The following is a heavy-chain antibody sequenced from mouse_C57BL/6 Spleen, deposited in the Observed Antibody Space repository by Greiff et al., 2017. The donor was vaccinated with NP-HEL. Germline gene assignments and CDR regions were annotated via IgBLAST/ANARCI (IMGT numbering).Heavy chain of an antibody. V-gene: IGHV5-9*01. CDR3: AGNDDESYWYVDG. CDR1: GFTFSSYT. J-gene: IGHJ1*03. D-gene: IGHD2-12*01. CDR2: ISGGGGNT. Sequence: EVMLVESGGGLVKPGGSLKLSCAASGFTFSSYTMSWVRQTPEKRLEWVATISGGGGNTYYPDSVKGRFTISRDNAKNTLYLQMSSLRSEDTALYYCAGNDDESYWYVDGWGTGTTVTVAA.